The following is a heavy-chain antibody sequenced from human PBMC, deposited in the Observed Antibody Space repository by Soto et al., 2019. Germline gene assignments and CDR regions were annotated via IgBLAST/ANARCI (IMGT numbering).Heavy chain of an antibody. D-gene: IGHD3-10*01. Sequence: GGSLRLSCAASGFTFSNAWMICFRQSPFKGLEWVVRIKSKTDGGTTDYAAPVKGRFTISRDDSKNTLYLQMNSLKTEDTAVYYCTTDGKYYYGSGLVGYWGQGTLVTVSS. V-gene: IGHV3-15*01. CDR1: GFTFSNAW. CDR2: IKSKTDGGTT. CDR3: TTDGKYYYGSGLVGY. J-gene: IGHJ4*02.